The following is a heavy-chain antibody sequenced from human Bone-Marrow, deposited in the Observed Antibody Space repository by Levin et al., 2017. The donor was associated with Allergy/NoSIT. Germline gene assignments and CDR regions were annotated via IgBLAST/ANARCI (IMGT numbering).Heavy chain of an antibody. J-gene: IGHJ4*02. CDR2: ISGDSGHT. CDR3: ARTGDTLGDY. CDR1: GYRFDGYG. D-gene: IGHD5-18*01. Sequence: GASVKVSCKTFGYRFDGYGVIWVRQAPGQGFEWLGWISGDSGHTQYDHKVQNRVTMTRDTSTYTVYMELRGLTSDDAAMYYCARTGDTLGDYWGQGTRVIVSS. V-gene: IGHV1-18*01.